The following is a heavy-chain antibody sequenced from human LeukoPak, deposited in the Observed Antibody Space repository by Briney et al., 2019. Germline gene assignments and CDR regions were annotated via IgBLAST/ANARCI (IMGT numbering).Heavy chain of an antibody. D-gene: IGHD6-13*01. V-gene: IGHV1-69*05. CDR3: AREERYSSSWSPDY. CDR2: IIPIFGTA. J-gene: IGHJ4*02. Sequence: ASVKVSCKASGGTFSSYAISWVRQAPGQGLEWMGGIIPIFGTANYAQKFQGRVTITTDESTSTAYMELSSLRSEDTAVYYCAREERYSSSWSPDYWGQGTLITVSS. CDR1: GGTFSSYA.